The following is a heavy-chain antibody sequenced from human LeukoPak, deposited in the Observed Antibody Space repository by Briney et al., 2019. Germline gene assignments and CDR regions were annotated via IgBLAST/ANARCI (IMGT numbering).Heavy chain of an antibody. CDR2: IYTSGST. J-gene: IGHJ4*02. Sequence: SETLSLTCTVSGGSISSYYWSWIRQPAGKGLEWIGRIYTSGSTNYNPSLKSRVTMSVDTSKNQFSLKLSPVTAADTAVYYCARERYYGSGSYVDYWGQGTLVTVSS. D-gene: IGHD3-10*01. CDR1: GGSISSYY. V-gene: IGHV4-4*07. CDR3: ARERYYGSGSYVDY.